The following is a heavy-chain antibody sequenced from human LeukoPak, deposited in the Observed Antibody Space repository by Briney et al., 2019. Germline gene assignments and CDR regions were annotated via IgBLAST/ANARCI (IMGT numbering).Heavy chain of an antibody. CDR3: AVIVVVPAAIGYMDV. Sequence: ASVKVSCKASGYTFTGYYMHWVRQAPGQGLEWMGWINPNSGGTNYAQKFQGRVTMTRDTSISTAYMELSRLRSDDTAVYHCAVIVVVPAAIGYMDVWGKGTTVTVSS. D-gene: IGHD2-2*02. V-gene: IGHV1-2*02. J-gene: IGHJ6*03. CDR1: GYTFTGYY. CDR2: INPNSGGT.